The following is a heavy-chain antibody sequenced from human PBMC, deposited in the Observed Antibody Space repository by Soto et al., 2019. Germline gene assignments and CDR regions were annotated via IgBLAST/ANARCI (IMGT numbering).Heavy chain of an antibody. CDR1: GFTFSRYS. CDR3: AGQAEGYDAPFDY. CDR2: IRGSGANT. D-gene: IGHD5-12*01. V-gene: IGHV3-23*01. J-gene: IGHJ4*02. Sequence: VQLLESGGGLVQPGGSLRLSCAASGFTFSRYSMTWVRQAPGKGLEWVSFIRGSGANTYYADSVKGRFTISRDNSKEMLYLQMNSLKAEDTAVYFCAGQAEGYDAPFDYWGQGTLVTVSS.